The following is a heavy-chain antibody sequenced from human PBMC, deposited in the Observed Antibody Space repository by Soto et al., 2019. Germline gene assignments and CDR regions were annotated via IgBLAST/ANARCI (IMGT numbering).Heavy chain of an antibody. J-gene: IGHJ6*02. D-gene: IGHD2-8*01. V-gene: IGHV1-2*04. CDR2: INPKSGGT. Sequence: ASVKVSCKASGYSFTDYRIHWVRQAPGQGLEWLGRINPKSGGTSTAQKFQGWVTMTTDTSISTASMELTRLTSDDTAIYYCARGDSTDCSKGVSSFFYIHGMDVWGQGTPVPVS. CDR1: GYSFTDYR. CDR3: ARGDSTDCSKGVSSFFYIHGMDV.